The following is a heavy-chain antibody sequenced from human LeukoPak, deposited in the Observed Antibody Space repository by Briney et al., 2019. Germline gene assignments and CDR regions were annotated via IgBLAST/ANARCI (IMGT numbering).Heavy chain of an antibody. CDR1: GFIFNNYG. D-gene: IGHD2-21*02. J-gene: IGHJ4*02. CDR3: AKDWAPYCGGDCYFNY. Sequence: PGGSLRLSCAASGFIFNNYGMHWVRQAPGKGQEWVAVISYDGSNKNYADSVKGRFTISRDSSKNTVHLQMNSLRVEDTAVYYCAKDWAPYCGGDCYFNYWGQGTLVTVSS. CDR2: ISYDGSNK. V-gene: IGHV3-30*18.